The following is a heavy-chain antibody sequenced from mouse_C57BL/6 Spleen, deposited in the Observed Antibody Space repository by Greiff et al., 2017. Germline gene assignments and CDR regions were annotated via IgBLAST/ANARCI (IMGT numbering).Heavy chain of an antibody. CDR2: IDPSNSYT. J-gene: IGHJ3*01. CDR3: AREEYSAWVAY. Sequence: QVQLQQPGAELVMPGASVKLSCKASGYTFTSYWMHWVKQRPGQGLEWIGEIDPSNSYTNYNEKFKSKATLTVDTSSSTAYMQLSSLTSEDSAVYYCAREEYSAWVAYWGQGTLVTVSA. V-gene: IGHV1-69*01. CDR1: GYTFTSYW. D-gene: IGHD2-10*02.